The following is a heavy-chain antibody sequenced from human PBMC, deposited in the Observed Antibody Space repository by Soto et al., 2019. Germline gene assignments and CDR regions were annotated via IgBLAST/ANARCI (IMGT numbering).Heavy chain of an antibody. J-gene: IGHJ5*02. CDR1: GGSFSGYY. Sequence: TSETLSLTCAVYGGSFSGYYWSWIRQPPGKGLEWIGEINHSGSTNYNPSLKSRVTISVDTSKNQFSLKLSSVTAADTAVYYCASSSWYCSSTSCAPNWFDPWGQGTLVTVS. CDR3: ASSSWYCSSTSCAPNWFDP. V-gene: IGHV4-34*01. D-gene: IGHD2-2*01. CDR2: INHSGST.